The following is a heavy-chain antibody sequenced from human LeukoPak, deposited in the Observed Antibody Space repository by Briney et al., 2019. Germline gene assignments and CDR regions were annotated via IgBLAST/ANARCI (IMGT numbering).Heavy chain of an antibody. V-gene: IGHV1-2*02. CDR3: AREYRGGSSYGDNWFDP. J-gene: IGHJ5*02. CDR2: INASDNVT. Sequence: VASVKVSCKASGYTFTGFYLHRVRPAPGQGREWMGWINASDNVTKNAQNLQGRVTMTWDTSISTAYMELSRLKSDDTAVYFCAREYRGGSSYGDNWFDPWGQGTLVTVSS. D-gene: IGHD3-10*01. CDR1: GYTFTGFY.